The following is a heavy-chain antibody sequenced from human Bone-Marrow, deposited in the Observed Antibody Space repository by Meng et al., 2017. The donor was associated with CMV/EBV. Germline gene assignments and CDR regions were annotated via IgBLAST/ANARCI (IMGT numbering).Heavy chain of an antibody. J-gene: IGHJ3*02. Sequence: ASVKVSCKASGYTFTAHYFHWVRQAPGQGLEWMGMISPFGVNTPYAQKFQGRVTMTRDTSTSTVYMDLSSLRSEDTAVYYCARGGPIAVAGQLLAFDIWGQGTMVTVSS. CDR3: ARGGPIAVAGQLLAFDI. D-gene: IGHD6-19*01. CDR1: GYTFTAHY. CDR2: ISPFGVNT. V-gene: IGHV1-46*01.